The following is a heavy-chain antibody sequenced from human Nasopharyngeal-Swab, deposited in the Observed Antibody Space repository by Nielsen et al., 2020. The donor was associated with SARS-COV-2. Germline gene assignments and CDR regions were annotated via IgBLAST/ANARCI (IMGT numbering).Heavy chain of an antibody. D-gene: IGHD6-13*01. CDR3: ARDAFPGIAAAGPDY. J-gene: IGHJ4*02. CDR2: IKQDGSEK. V-gene: IGHV3-7*01. Sequence: WIRQPLGQGLEWVANIKQDGSEKYYVDSVKGRFTISRDNAKNSLYLQMNSLRAEDTAVYYCARDAFPGIAAAGPDYWGQGTLVTVSS.